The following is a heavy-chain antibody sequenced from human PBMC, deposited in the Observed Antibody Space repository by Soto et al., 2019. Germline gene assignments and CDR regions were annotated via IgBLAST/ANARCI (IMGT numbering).Heavy chain of an antibody. D-gene: IGHD6-19*01. Sequence: ASVKVSCKASGGTFSSYAISWVRQAPGQGLEWMGGIIPIFGTANYAQKFQGRVTITADESTSTAYMELSSLRSEDTAVYYCARSTTYSSGWYPPVGFDPWGQGTLVTV. CDR3: ARSTTYSSGWYPPVGFDP. J-gene: IGHJ5*02. V-gene: IGHV1-69*13. CDR2: IIPIFGTA. CDR1: GGTFSSYA.